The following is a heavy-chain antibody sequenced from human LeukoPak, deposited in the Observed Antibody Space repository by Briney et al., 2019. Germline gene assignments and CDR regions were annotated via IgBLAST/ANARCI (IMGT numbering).Heavy chain of an antibody. J-gene: IGHJ4*02. Sequence: SETLSLTRTVSGGSFTGYYWGWIRQPPGKGLEWIGSIYYLGNTFYNPPLRNRVSNSIDTSKGRFSLNLNSVTAADTAVYFCPGDREHGTQDSWGQGTLVTVS. D-gene: IGHD1-26*01. V-gene: IGHV4-39*07. CDR2: IYYLGNT. CDR3: PGDREHGTQDS. CDR1: GGSFTGYY.